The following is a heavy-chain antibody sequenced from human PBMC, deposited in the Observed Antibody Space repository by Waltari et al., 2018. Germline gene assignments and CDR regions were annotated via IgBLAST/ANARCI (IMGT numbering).Heavy chain of an antibody. CDR3: VRHARTTSGGKHFDH. CDR1: GDSISSSSYY. V-gene: IGHV4-39*01. Sequence: QLQLQESGPGLVKASETLSLTCTVSGDSISSSSYYWGWVRQPPGKGLEWIGNMYYSGSTSSTPSLKIRVTISGETSKSQFSLKLSSVTAADTSMYYCVRHARTTSGGKHFDHWGQGMLVTVSP. J-gene: IGHJ4*02. D-gene: IGHD2-15*01. CDR2: MYYSGST.